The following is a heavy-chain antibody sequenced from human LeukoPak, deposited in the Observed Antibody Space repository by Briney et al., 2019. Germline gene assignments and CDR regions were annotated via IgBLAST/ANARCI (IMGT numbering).Heavy chain of an antibody. CDR2: ISVYTGNT. D-gene: IGHD3-16*02. V-gene: IGHV1-18*01. Sequence: GASVKLSHKASGYTFSSYGISWVRQAPGQGLEWMGWISVYTGNTNYAQKFQGRLIVTTDTSTSTAHMELRSLTSDDTAVYYCARDQYDSVWGSHRPYFDYWGQGTLVTVSS. J-gene: IGHJ4*02. CDR1: GYTFSSYG. CDR3: ARDQYDSVWGSHRPYFDY.